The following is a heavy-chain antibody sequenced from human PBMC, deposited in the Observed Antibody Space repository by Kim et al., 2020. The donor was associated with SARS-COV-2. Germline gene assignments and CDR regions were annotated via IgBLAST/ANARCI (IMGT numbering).Heavy chain of an antibody. Sequence: TYYNPSLKSRVTISVDTSKNQFSLKLSSVTAADTAVYYCARREYQLLSLYWGQGTLVTVSS. V-gene: IGHV4-39*01. CDR3: ARREYQLLSLY. D-gene: IGHD2-2*01. J-gene: IGHJ4*02. CDR2: T.